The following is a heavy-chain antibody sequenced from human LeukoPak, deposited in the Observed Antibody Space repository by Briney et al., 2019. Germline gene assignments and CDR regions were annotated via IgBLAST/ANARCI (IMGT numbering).Heavy chain of an antibody. CDR1: GASISGYY. J-gene: IGHJ4*02. CDR2: VYTSGSP. Sequence: KPSETLSLTCTVSGASISGYYWNWIRQPAGKGLEWIGRVYTSGSPNYNPSLKSRLTMSVDTSKNQFSLKLSSMTAADTAVYYCARESVAPDYWGQGTLVTVSS. D-gene: IGHD4-23*01. CDR3: ARESVAPDY. V-gene: IGHV4-4*07.